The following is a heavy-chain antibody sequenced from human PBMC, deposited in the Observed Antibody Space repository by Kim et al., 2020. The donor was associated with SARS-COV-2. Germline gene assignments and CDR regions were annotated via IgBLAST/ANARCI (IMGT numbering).Heavy chain of an antibody. Sequence: ADAAKGRFTISRYNSKNTLYLQLNSLTPEDTAVYHCARDFLPLEFYYGMDVWGQGTTVTVSS. J-gene: IGHJ6*02. V-gene: IGHV3-33*01. CDR3: ARDFLPLEFYYGMDV. D-gene: IGHD3-10*01.